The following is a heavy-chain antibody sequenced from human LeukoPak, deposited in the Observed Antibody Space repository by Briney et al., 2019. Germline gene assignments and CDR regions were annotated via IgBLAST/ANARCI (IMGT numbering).Heavy chain of an antibody. V-gene: IGHV5-51*01. CDR3: ARLLLSRVVDY. CDR1: GYRFTSYW. D-gene: IGHD3-3*02. J-gene: IGHJ4*02. CDR2: LYPAYSDT. Sequence: GEALEISFKGSGYRFTSYWIGWGRPVPGEGVGGLLILYPAYSDTRYSPSFQGQVTISADKSISTAYLQWSSLKASDTAMYYCARLLLSRVVDYWGQGTLVTVSS.